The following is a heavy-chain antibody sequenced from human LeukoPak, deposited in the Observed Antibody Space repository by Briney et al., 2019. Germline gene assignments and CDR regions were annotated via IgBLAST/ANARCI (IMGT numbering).Heavy chain of an antibody. D-gene: IGHD3-3*02. Sequence: SETLSLTCTVSGGSISSSSNYWGWIRQPPGKGLEWIGSIYYSGSTYYNPSLKSRVTISVDTSKNQFSLKLSSVTAADTAVYYCAKAYKTIFGVVPEEMYYFDYWGQGTLVTVSS. CDR1: GGSISSSSNY. CDR2: IYYSGST. J-gene: IGHJ4*02. CDR3: AKAYKTIFGVVPEEMYYFDY. V-gene: IGHV4-39*07.